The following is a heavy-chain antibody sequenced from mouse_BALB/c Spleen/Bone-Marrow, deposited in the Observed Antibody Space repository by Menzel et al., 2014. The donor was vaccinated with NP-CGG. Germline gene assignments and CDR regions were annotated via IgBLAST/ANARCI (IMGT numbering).Heavy chain of an antibody. V-gene: IGHV1-26*01. Sequence: EVKLEESGPDLAKPGASVKISCKASGYSFTGYYMHWVKQSHGKSLEWIGRVNPNNGGTSYNQKFKGKAILTVDKSSSTAYMELRSLTSEDSAAYYCARGYGNYWYFDVWSAGTTVTVSA. D-gene: IGHD2-1*01. J-gene: IGHJ1*01. CDR2: VNPNNGGT. CDR3: ARGYGNYWYFDV. CDR1: GYSFTGYY.